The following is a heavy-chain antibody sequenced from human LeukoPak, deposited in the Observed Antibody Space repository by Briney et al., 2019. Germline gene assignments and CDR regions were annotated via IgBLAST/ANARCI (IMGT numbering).Heavy chain of an antibody. D-gene: IGHD3-10*01. Sequence: GASVKVSCKASGGTFSSYAISWVRQAPGQGLEWMGGIIPIFGTANYAQKFQGRVTITADESTSTAYMELRSLRSDDTAVYYCARAGRWFGELFKDYWGQGTLVTVSS. CDR3: ARAGRWFGELFKDY. CDR1: GGTFSSYA. CDR2: IIPIFGTA. V-gene: IGHV1-69*13. J-gene: IGHJ4*02.